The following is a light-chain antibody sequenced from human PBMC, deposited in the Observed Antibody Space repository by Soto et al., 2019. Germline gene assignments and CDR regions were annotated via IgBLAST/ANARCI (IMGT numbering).Light chain of an antibody. CDR3: QVWDSSSDRDVV. Sequence: SSELTQPPSVSVAPGKTARITCGGNNIGSKSVHWYQQKPGQAPVLVIDYDSDRPSGIPERFSGSNSGNTATLTISRVEAGDEADYYCQVWDSSSDRDVVFGGGPKLTVL. CDR2: YDS. V-gene: IGLV3-21*04. CDR1: NIGSKS. J-gene: IGLJ2*01.